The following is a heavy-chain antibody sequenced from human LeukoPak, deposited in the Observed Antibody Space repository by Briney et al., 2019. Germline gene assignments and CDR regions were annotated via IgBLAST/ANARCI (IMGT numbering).Heavy chain of an antibody. CDR2: IIPILNIT. J-gene: IGHJ4*02. V-gene: IGHV1-69*04. CDR1: RGTFRKYA. Sequence: SVKVSCKASRGTFRKYAISWVRQAPGQGLEWMGRIIPILNITHYAQKFQGRVTIAADKSTSTAYMELSSLRSEDTAMYYCARDDDRAREIDYWGQGTLVTVSS. CDR3: ARDDDRAREIDY. D-gene: IGHD3-22*01.